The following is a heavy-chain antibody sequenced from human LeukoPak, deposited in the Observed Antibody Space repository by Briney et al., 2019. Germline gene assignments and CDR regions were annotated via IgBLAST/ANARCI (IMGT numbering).Heavy chain of an antibody. D-gene: IGHD3-3*01. CDR3: ARFVYDFWSGYCLYFDY. J-gene: IGHJ4*02. CDR1: GYTFTSYG. CDR2: ISAYNGNT. Sequence: ASVKVSCKASGYTFTSYGISWVRQAPGQGLEWMGWISAYNGNTNYAQKLQGRVTMTTDTSTSTAYMELRSLRSDDTAVYYCARFVYDFWSGYCLYFDYWGQGTLVTVSS. V-gene: IGHV1-18*01.